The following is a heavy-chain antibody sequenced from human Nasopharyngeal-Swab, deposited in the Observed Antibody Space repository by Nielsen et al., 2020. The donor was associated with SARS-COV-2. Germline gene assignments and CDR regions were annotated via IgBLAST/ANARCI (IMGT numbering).Heavy chain of an antibody. CDR3: ARVRIAAAGIGWFDP. CDR1: GGSISSYY. D-gene: IGHD6-13*01. CDR2: IYYSGST. Sequence: SEILSLTCTVSGGSISSYYWSWIRQPPGKGLEWIGYIYYSGSTNYNPSLKSRVTISVDTSKNQFSLKLSSVTAADTAVYYCARVRIAAAGIGWFDPWGQGTLVTVSS. V-gene: IGHV4-59*01. J-gene: IGHJ5*02.